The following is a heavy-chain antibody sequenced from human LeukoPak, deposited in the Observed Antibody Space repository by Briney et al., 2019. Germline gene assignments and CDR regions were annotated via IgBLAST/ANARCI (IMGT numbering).Heavy chain of an antibody. Sequence: SVKVSCKASGNTFTSFHIHWVRQAPGQGLEWMGGIIPIFGTANYAQKFQGRVTITADESTSTAYMELSSLRSEDTAVYYCARGANPYYYDSSGYPLRDFDYWGRGTLVTVSS. J-gene: IGHJ4*02. CDR3: ARGANPYYYDSSGYPLRDFDY. V-gene: IGHV1-69*13. CDR1: GNTFTSFH. D-gene: IGHD3-22*01. CDR2: IIPIFGTA.